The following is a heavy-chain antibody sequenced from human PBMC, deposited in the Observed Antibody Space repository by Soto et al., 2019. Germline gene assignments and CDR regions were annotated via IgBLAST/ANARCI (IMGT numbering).Heavy chain of an antibody. CDR3: AASGYSYGSLPNYYYYGMDV. CDR1: GYSFTSYW. CDR2: IDPSDSYT. Sequence: PGESLKISCKGSGYSFTSYWISWVRQMPGKGREWMGRIDPSDSYTNYSPSFQGHVTISADKSISTAYLQWSSLKASDTAMYYCAASGYSYGSLPNYYYYGMDVWGQGTTVTVSS. J-gene: IGHJ6*02. V-gene: IGHV5-10-1*01. D-gene: IGHD5-18*01.